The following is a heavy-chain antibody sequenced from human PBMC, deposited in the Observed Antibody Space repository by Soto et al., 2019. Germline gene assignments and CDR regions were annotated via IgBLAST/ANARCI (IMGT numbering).Heavy chain of an antibody. V-gene: IGHV1-18*01. J-gene: IGHJ6*02. CDR1: GYTFTNFG. D-gene: IGHD2-21*01. CDR2: ISAYNGNT. Sequence: ASVKVSCKASGYTFTNFGISWVRQAPGQGLEWMGWISAYNGNTNYAQNFQGRVTRTTDTSTSTAYMELRSLRYDDTAVYYCAREGQAPYFYFGMDVWGQVTAVTVSS. CDR3: AREGQAPYFYFGMDV.